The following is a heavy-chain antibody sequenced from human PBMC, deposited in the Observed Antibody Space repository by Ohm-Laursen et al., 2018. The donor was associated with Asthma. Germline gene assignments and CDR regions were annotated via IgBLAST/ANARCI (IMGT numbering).Heavy chain of an antibody. D-gene: IGHD1-26*01. CDR3: ARDSGGSYIFDY. CDR2: INPDGRET. Sequence: SLRLSCAASKFTFSNHWMNWVRQAPGKGLEWVANINPDGRETRHVDSVKGRFTISRDNAKDSLSLQMNSLRVEDTAVYYCARDSGGSYIFDYWGQGTLVTVSS. CDR1: KFTFSNHW. V-gene: IGHV3-7*03. J-gene: IGHJ4*02.